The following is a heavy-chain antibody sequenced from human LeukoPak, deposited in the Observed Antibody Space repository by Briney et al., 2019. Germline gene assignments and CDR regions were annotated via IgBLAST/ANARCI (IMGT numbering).Heavy chain of an antibody. J-gene: IGHJ4*02. CDR1: GGSFSGYY. Sequence: PSETLSLTCAVYGGSFSGYYWSWIRQPPGKGLEWVGEINHSGSTNYNPSLKSRVTMSVDTSKNQFSLQLTSVTAADTAVFYCARTPRGSGYFSQGTFDYWGQGTLVTVSS. CDR3: ARTPRGSGYFSQGTFDY. D-gene: IGHD3-3*01. V-gene: IGHV4-34*01. CDR2: INHSGST.